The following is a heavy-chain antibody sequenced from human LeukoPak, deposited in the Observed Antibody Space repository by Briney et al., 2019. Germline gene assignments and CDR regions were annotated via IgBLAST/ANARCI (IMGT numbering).Heavy chain of an antibody. Sequence: GGSLRLSCAASGFTFRSYWMHWVRQAPGKGLVWVSRINSDGSSTSYADSVKGRFTISRDNAKNTLYLQMNSLKAEDTAVYYCARGSVEQYYGSGSYYRGSYYGMDVWGQGTTVTVSS. CDR3: ARGSVEQYYGSGSYYRGSYYGMDV. V-gene: IGHV3-74*01. CDR1: GFTFRSYW. CDR2: INSDGSST. D-gene: IGHD3-10*01. J-gene: IGHJ6*02.